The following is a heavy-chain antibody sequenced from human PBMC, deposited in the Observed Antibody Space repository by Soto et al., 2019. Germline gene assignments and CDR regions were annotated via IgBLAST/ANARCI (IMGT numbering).Heavy chain of an antibody. CDR2: INPNGGST. CDR3: ARGLFAGDV. V-gene: IGHV1-46*03. J-gene: IGHJ6*04. CDR1: GYTFTSYY. Sequence: QVQLVQSGAEVKKPGASVRVSCKASGYTFTSYYIHWVRQAPGQGLEWMGIINPNGGSTNYAQKFQGRVTMTRDTSTSTGYMDLSSLRSEDTSVYYCARGLFAGDVWGKGTTVTVSS.